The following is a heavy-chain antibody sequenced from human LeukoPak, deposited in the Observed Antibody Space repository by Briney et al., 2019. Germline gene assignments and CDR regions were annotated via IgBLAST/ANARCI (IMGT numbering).Heavy chain of an antibody. CDR1: GYTFTGYY. V-gene: IGHV1-2*06. CDR2: INPNSGGT. CDR3: ARGKGYYYDSSGYYWAY. Sequence: ASVKVSCKASGYTFTGYYMHWVRQAPGQGLEWMGRINPNSGGTNYAQKFQGGGTMTRDTSISTAYMELSRLRSDDTAVYYCARGKGYYYDSSGYYWAYWGQGTLVTVSS. J-gene: IGHJ4*02. D-gene: IGHD3-22*01.